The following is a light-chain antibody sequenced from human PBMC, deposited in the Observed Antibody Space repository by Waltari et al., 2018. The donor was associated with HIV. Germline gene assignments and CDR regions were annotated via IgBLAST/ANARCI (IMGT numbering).Light chain of an antibody. J-gene: IGKJ4*01. CDR1: QDISSY. Sequence: DIQITQSPSSLSASVGDRVTITCQASQDISSYLNCYHQKPGKATKLLIYDASNLEKGVPSRFSGSGSGTDFTFTISSLQPEDIATYYCQQYDNLPLTFGGGTKVEIK. CDR3: QQYDNLPLT. V-gene: IGKV1-33*01. CDR2: DAS.